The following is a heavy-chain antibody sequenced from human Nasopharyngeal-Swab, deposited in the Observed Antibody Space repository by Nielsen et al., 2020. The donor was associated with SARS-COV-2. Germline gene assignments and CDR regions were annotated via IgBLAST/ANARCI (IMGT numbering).Heavy chain of an antibody. V-gene: IGHV1-24*01. CDR3: ATATMVAATTTSINLHYYYYGMDV. CDR2: FDPEDGET. Sequence: ASVKVSCKASGYTLTKLSMHWVRQAPGKGLEWMGGFDPEDGETIYAQKFQGRVTMTEDTSTDTAYMELSSLRSEDTAVYYCATATMVAATTTSINLHYYYYGMDVWGQGTTVTVSS. D-gene: IGHD2-15*01. CDR1: GYTLTKLS. J-gene: IGHJ6*02.